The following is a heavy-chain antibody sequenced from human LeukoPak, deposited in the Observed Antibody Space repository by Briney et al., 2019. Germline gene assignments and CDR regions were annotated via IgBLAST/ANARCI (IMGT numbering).Heavy chain of an antibody. CDR3: TIEEDSSGWSEYFQH. CDR2: IKSKTDGGTT. D-gene: IGHD6-19*01. V-gene: IGHV3-15*01. Sequence: GGSLRLSCAASGFTFSNAWMSWVRQAPGKGLEWVGRIKSKTDGGTTDYAAPVKGRFTISRDDSKNTLYLQMNSLKTEDTAVYYCTIEEDSSGWSEYFQHWGQGTLVTVSS. J-gene: IGHJ1*01. CDR1: GFTFSNAW.